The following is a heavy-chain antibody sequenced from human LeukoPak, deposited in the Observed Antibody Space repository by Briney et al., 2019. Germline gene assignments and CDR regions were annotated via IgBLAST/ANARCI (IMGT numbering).Heavy chain of an antibody. J-gene: IGHJ4*02. CDR2: IYYSGST. CDR1: GGSISSYY. D-gene: IGHD6-13*01. CDR3: ARDVAAAGTLGY. V-gene: IGHV4-59*01. Sequence: PSETLSLTCTVSGGSISSYYWSWIRQPPGKGLEWIGYIYYSGSTNYNPSLKGRVTISVDTSKNQFSLKLSSVTAADTAVYYCARDVAAAGTLGYWGQGTLVTVSS.